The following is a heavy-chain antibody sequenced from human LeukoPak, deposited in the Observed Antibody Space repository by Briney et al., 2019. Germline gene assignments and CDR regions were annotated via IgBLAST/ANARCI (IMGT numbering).Heavy chain of an antibody. D-gene: IGHD2-15*01. CDR1: GITLSNYG. V-gene: IGHV3-23*01. J-gene: IGHJ4*02. Sequence: GGSLRLSCAVSGITLSNYGMSWVRQAPGKGLEWVAGLSGSGGGTNYADSVQGRFTISRDNPKNTLYLQMNSLRAEDTAVYYCATLRLSDHFDYWGQGTLVTVSS. CDR2: LSGSGGGT. CDR3: ATLRLSDHFDY.